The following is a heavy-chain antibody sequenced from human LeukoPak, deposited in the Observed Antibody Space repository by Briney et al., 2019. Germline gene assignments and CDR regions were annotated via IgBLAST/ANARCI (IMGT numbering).Heavy chain of an antibody. J-gene: IGHJ4*02. D-gene: IGHD2-15*01. Sequence: PSETLSLTCAVYGGSFSGYHWSWIRQPPGKGLEWIGEINHSGSTNYNPSLKSRVTISVDTSKNQFSLKLSSVTAADTAVYYCARGSRGSGGSCHRNWGQGTLVTVSS. CDR3: ARGSRGSGGSCHRN. V-gene: IGHV4-34*01. CDR1: GGSFSGYH. CDR2: INHSGST.